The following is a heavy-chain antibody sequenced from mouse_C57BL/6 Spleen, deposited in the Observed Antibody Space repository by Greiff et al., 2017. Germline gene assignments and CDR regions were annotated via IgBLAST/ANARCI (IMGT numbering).Heavy chain of an antibody. D-gene: IGHD3-3*01. V-gene: IGHV14-1*01. J-gene: IGHJ2*01. Sequence: VQLQQSGAELVRPGASVKLSCTASGFNFKDYYMHWVKQRPEQGLEWIGRIDPEDGDTEYAPKFQGKATMTADTSSNTAYLQLRSLTSGDTAVYYCTWGTSWSPDYWGQGTTLTVSS. CDR3: TWGTSWSPDY. CDR2: IDPEDGDT. CDR1: GFNFKDYY.